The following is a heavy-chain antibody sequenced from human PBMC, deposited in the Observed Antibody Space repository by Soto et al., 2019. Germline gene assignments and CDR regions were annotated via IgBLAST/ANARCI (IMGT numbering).Heavy chain of an antibody. J-gene: IGHJ5*02. D-gene: IGHD6-6*01. V-gene: IGHV4-39*01. CDR2: ISYSGST. CDR3: ARHRARNWFDP. Sequence: LPLQESGPGLVKPSETLSLTCSVSGGSISRSSYYWGWIRQPPGKGLEWIGSISYSGSTYYNPSIKRRVTISVDTSKNQFFLMLSSGTAEEAAVFCGARHRARNWFDPWGQGTLVTVSS. CDR1: GGSISRSSYY.